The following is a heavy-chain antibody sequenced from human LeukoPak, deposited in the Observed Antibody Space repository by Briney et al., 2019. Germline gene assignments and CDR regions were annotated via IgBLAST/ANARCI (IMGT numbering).Heavy chain of an antibody. CDR3: ARDPITIFGVVISNAFDI. Sequence: PGGSLRLSCAASGFTFSSYSMNWVRQAPGKGLEWVSSISSSSSYIYYADSVKGRFTISRDNAKNSLYPQMNSLRAEDTAVYYCARDPITIFGVVISNAFDIWGQGTMVTVSS. D-gene: IGHD3-3*01. V-gene: IGHV3-21*01. CDR1: GFTFSSYS. J-gene: IGHJ3*02. CDR2: ISSSSSYI.